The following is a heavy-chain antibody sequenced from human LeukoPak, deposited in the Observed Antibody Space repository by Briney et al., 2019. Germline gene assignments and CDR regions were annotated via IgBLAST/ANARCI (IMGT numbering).Heavy chain of an antibody. CDR3: ARGGGQYSNPHRYNWFDP. J-gene: IGHJ5*02. CDR2: IIPIFGTA. D-gene: IGHD6-6*01. Sequence: ASVKVSCKASGGTFSSYAISWVRQAPGQGLEWMGGIIPIFGTANYAQKFQGRVTITTDESTSTAYMELSSLRSEDTAVYYCARGGGQYSNPHRYNWFDPWGQGTLVTVSS. V-gene: IGHV1-69*05. CDR1: GGTFSSYA.